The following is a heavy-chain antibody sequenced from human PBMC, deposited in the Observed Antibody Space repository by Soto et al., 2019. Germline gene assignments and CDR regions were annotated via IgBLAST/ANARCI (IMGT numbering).Heavy chain of an antibody. V-gene: IGHV1-18*01. Sequence: QVQLVKSGAEVKKPGASVKVSCKASGYTFITYGVSWVRQAPGQGLDWLGRISTYNGNTRYAERLQGRVTMTTDTTTNTADMELRNLRSVDTGVYYCARGPTEYYDNSANYFLDYWGQGTLVTVSS. J-gene: IGHJ4*02. CDR3: ARGPTEYYDNSANYFLDY. D-gene: IGHD3-22*01. CDR1: GYTFITYG. CDR2: ISTYNGNT.